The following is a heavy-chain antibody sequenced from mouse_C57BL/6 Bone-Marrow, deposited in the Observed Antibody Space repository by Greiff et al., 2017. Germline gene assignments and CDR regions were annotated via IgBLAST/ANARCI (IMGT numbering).Heavy chain of an antibody. CDR1: GYSITSGYD. J-gene: IGHJ3*01. D-gene: IGHD2-3*01. V-gene: IGHV3-1*01. Sequence: EVKLQESGPGMVKPSQSLSLPCTVTGYSITSGYDWHWIRHFPGNNLEWMGYISYSGSTNYNPSLKSRISITHDTSKNHFFLKLNSVTTEDTATYYCARDDGYYAWFAYWGQGTLVTVSA. CDR3: ARDDGYYAWFAY. CDR2: ISYSGST.